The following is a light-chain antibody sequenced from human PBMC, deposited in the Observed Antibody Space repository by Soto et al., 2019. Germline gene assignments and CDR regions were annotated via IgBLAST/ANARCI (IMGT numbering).Light chain of an antibody. Sequence: QSALTQPPSASGSPGQSVTISCTGTSSDVGAYNYVSWYQQLPGKAPKLIIYEVSKRPSGVPDRFSGSKSGNTASLTVSGLQAEDKADYYCTSYAGTYSFFYVFGTGTKVTVL. CDR1: SSDVGAYNY. V-gene: IGLV2-8*01. J-gene: IGLJ1*01. CDR2: EVS. CDR3: TSYAGTYSFFYV.